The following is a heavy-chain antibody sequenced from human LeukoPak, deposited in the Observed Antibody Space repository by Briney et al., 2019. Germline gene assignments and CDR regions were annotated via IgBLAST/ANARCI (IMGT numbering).Heavy chain of an antibody. CDR3: TRESGSYHGNDY. CDR2: IYHSGST. V-gene: IGHV4-4*02. CDR1: GGSISSSNW. J-gene: IGHJ4*02. D-gene: IGHD1-26*01. Sequence: SETLSLTCAVSGGSISSSNWWSWVRQPPGKGLEWIGEIYHSGSTNYNPSLKSRVTISVDKSKNQFSLKLSSVTAADTAVYYCTRESGSYHGNDYWGQGTLVTVSS.